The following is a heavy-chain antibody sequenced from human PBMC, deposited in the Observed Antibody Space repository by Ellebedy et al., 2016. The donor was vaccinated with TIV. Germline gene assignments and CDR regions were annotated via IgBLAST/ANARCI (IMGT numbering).Heavy chain of an antibody. V-gene: IGHV1-18*04. J-gene: IGHJ6*02. CDR2: TRGYNGNT. D-gene: IGHD3-10*01. Sequence: AASVKVSCKASGYTFASYDISWVRQAPRQGLEWMGWTRGYNGNTNYAQKPQGRVTMNTDTSTRTAYMELRSLRSDDTAVYYCASRVRGLDGMDVWGQGTTVTVSS. CDR1: GYTFASYD. CDR3: ASRVRGLDGMDV.